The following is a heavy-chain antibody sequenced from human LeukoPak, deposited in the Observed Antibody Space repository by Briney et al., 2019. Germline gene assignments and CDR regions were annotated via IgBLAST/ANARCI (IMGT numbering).Heavy chain of an antibody. Sequence: PGGSLSLSCAASGFSFNTYWMTWVRQAPGKGLEWVANIKQDGSEKSYVDSVKGRFTISRDNGKNSLFLQMNSLRAEDTAVYYCARDRNLPTRWGQGTLVTVSS. CDR2: IKQDGSEK. D-gene: IGHD4-17*01. CDR1: GFSFNTYW. V-gene: IGHV3-7*01. CDR3: ARDRNLPTR. J-gene: IGHJ4*02.